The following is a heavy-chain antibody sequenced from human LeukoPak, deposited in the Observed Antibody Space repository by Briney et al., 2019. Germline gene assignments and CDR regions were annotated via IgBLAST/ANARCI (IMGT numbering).Heavy chain of an antibody. V-gene: IGHV3-7*01. Sequence: PGGSLRLSCAASGFTFSSYWMSWVRQAPGKGLEWVADIKQDGSEKYYVDSVKGRFTISRDNAKNSLYLQMNSLRAEDTAVYYCARANGDPLYYYGMDVWGQGTTVTVSS. D-gene: IGHD4-17*01. CDR2: IKQDGSEK. J-gene: IGHJ6*02. CDR3: ARANGDPLYYYGMDV. CDR1: GFTFSSYW.